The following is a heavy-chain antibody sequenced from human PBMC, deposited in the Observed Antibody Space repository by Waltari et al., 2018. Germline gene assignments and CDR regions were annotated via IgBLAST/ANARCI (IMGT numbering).Heavy chain of an antibody. J-gene: IGHJ6*03. V-gene: IGHV4-34*02. D-gene: IGHD3-3*01. CDR3: ARVFGYYYYYMDV. CDR1: RGSLSRYH. CDR2: INDSGRT. Sequence: QVQLQQWGAGLLKPSETLSLTCDVSRGSLSRYHWTWVRQPPGKGLEWIGEINDSGRTTYNPSLESRVTVSIDTANNQFSLRVRSVTAADTAVYYCARVFGYYYYYMDVWGKGTTVTISS.